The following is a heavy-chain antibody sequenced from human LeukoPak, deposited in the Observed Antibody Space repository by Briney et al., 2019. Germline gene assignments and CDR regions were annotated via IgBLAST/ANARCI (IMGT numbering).Heavy chain of an antibody. D-gene: IGHD3-10*01. V-gene: IGHV1-2*02. CDR1: GYTFTGYY. J-gene: IGHJ4*02. Sequence: ASVKVSCTASGYTFTGYYMHWVRQAPGQGLEWMGWINPNSGGTNYAQKFQGRVTMTRDTSISTAYMELSRLRSDDTAVYYCARDRVTMVRGAHRGLDYWGQGTLVTVSS. CDR3: ARDRVTMVRGAHRGLDY. CDR2: INPNSGGT.